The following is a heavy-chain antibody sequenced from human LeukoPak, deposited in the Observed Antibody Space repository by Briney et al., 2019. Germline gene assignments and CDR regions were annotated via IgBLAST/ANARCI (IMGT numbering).Heavy chain of an antibody. D-gene: IGHD3-22*01. Sequence: ASVKVSCKASGYTFSGYYLHWVRQAPGQGLEWMGWINPNSGGTTYAQKFQGRVTMTRDTSISTAYMELSRLRSDDTAVYYCARVRTDYDTSGYYYFDYWGQGTLVTVSS. CDR3: ARVRTDYDTSGYYYFDY. J-gene: IGHJ4*02. V-gene: IGHV1-2*02. CDR1: GYTFSGYY. CDR2: INPNSGGT.